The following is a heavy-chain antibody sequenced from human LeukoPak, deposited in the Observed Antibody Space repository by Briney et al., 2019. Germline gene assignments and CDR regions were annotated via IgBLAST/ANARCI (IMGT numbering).Heavy chain of an antibody. CDR2: IIPILGIA. CDR1: GGTFSSYA. CDR3: ARDPDGSGSYYPV. Sequence: GASVKVSCKASGGTFSSYAISWVRQAPGQGLEWMGRIIPILGIANYAQKFQGRVTITADKSTSTAYMELSSLRSEDTAVYYCARDPDGSGSYYPVWGQGTTVTVSS. J-gene: IGHJ6*02. D-gene: IGHD3-10*01. V-gene: IGHV1-69*04.